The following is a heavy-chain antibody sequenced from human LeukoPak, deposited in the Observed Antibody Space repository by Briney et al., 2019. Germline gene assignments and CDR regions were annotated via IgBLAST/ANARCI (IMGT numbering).Heavy chain of an antibody. CDR1: GFTVSSNY. V-gene: IGHV3-66*01. J-gene: IGHJ4*02. Sequence: GGSLRLSCAASGFTVSSNYMSWVRQAPGKGLEWVSVIYSGGSTYYADSVKGRFTISRDNSKNTLYLQMNSLRAEDTAVYYCARVQYYYDSSGYYPLRYWGQGTLVTVSS. D-gene: IGHD3-22*01. CDR2: IYSGGST. CDR3: ARVQYYYDSSGYYPLRY.